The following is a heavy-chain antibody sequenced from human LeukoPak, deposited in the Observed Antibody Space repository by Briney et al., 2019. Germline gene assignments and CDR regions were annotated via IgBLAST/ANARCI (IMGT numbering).Heavy chain of an antibody. CDR2: IIPILGIA. J-gene: IGHJ5*02. V-gene: IGHV1-69*04. Sequence: SVKVSCKASGGTFSSYAISWVRQAPGQGVEWMGRIIPILGIANYAQKFQGRVTITADKSTSTAYMELSSLRSEDTAVYYCARVRQQLGYWFDPWGQGTLVTVSS. D-gene: IGHD6-13*01. CDR1: GGTFSSYA. CDR3: ARVRQQLGYWFDP.